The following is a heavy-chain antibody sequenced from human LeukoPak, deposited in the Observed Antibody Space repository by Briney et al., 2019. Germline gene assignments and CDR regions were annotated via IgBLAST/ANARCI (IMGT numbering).Heavy chain of an antibody. CDR2: ISTYNGNT. D-gene: IGHD2-8*01. V-gene: IGHV1-18*01. Sequence: GVSVKVSCKTSGYTFTGYGFNWVRQAPGQGLEWMGWISTYNGNTNFAQKLQGRVTMTTDTSTSTAYMELRSLRSDDTAVYYCARDRGYCTNAVCPADYWGQGTLVTVSS. J-gene: IGHJ4*02. CDR1: GYTFTGYG. CDR3: ARDRGYCTNAVCPADY.